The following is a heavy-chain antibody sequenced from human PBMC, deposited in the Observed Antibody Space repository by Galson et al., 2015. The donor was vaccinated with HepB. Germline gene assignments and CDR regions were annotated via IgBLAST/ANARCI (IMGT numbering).Heavy chain of an antibody. CDR2: INDSGRT. D-gene: IGHD1-14*01. CDR3: ARGFTTSSADAFDM. CDR1: DGSFSGYY. Sequence: SETLSLTCAVYDGSFSGYYWSWIRQPPGKGLEWIGEINDSGRTNYNESLKSRVTMSVDTSKNHFSLKITSLTAADTAMYYCARGFTTSSADAFDMWGQGTMVTVSS. J-gene: IGHJ3*02. V-gene: IGHV4-34*01.